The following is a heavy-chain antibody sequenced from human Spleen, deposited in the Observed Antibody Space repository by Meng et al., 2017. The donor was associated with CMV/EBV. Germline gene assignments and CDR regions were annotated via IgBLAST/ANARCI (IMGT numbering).Heavy chain of an antibody. Sequence: SETLSLTCTVSGGSISSSSYYWGWIRQPPGKGLEWIGYIYYSGSTNYNPSLKSRVTISVDTSKNQFSLKLSSVTAADTAVYYCARVLMDIVVVPAAARFDPWGQGTLVTVSS. V-gene: IGHV4-61*05. CDR1: GGSISSSSYY. D-gene: IGHD2-2*03. CDR2: IYYSGST. J-gene: IGHJ5*02. CDR3: ARVLMDIVVVPAAARFDP.